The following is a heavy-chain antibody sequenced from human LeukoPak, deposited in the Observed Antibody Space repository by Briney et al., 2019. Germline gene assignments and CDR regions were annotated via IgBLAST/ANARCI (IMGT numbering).Heavy chain of an antibody. CDR3: ARDQATSGGGLDS. CDR1: GFTVSGTH. V-gene: IGHV3-53*01. D-gene: IGHD3-16*01. Sequence: TGGSLRLSCAASGFTVSGTHMSWVRQAPGKGLEWVSAMYTGGTTYYSDSVEGRFTISRDTSKNTLYLQMDSLRVEDTAVYYCARDQATSGGGLDSWGQGTLVTVSS. CDR2: MYTGGTT. J-gene: IGHJ4*02.